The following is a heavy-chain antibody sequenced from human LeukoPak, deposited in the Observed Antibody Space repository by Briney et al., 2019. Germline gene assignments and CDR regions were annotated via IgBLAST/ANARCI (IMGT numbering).Heavy chain of an antibody. CDR2: INPNSGGT. J-gene: IGHJ4*02. Sequence: GASVKVSCKASGYTFTGYYVHWVRQAPGQGLEWMGWINPNSGGTNYAQKFQGRVTMTRDTSISTAFMEMTRLRSDDSAVYYCARVKTMIVVVTLFDYWGQGTLVTASS. D-gene: IGHD3-22*01. V-gene: IGHV1-2*02. CDR1: GYTFTGYY. CDR3: ARVKTMIVVVTLFDY.